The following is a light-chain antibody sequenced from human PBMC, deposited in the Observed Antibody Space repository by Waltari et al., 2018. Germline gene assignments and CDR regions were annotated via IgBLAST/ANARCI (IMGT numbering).Light chain of an antibody. J-gene: IGLJ1*01. CDR3: SSYTSSSTIH. Sequence: QSALTQPASVSGSPGQSITIPCPGTSSAVGGYNSFPWYQQHPGKAPKLMIYDVIKRPSGVSNRFSGSKSGNAASLTISGLQAEDEADYYCSSYTSSSTIHFGTGTKVTVL. CDR2: DVI. CDR1: SSAVGGYNS. V-gene: IGLV2-14*03.